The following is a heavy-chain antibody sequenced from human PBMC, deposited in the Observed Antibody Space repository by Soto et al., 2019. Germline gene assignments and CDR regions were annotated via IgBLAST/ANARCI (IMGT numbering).Heavy chain of an antibody. CDR2: ISYDGDTT. CDR1: GFTFSAYG. J-gene: IGHJ3*01. D-gene: IGHD3-22*01. V-gene: IGHV3-30*18. Sequence: QVHLVESGGGVVPPGRSLRLSCAASGFTFSAYGMHWVRQTPGKGLEWVALISYDGDTTYFADSVKGRFTISRDNSKNTLYLQLNSLGAEDTAVYYCAKARVIYRHRDAFDVWGQGTMVTVSS. CDR3: AKARVIYRHRDAFDV.